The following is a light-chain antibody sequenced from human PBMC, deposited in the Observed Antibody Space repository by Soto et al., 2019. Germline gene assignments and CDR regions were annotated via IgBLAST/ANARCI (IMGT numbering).Light chain of an antibody. V-gene: IGLV2-8*01. CDR1: SSDIGGYNS. J-gene: IGLJ1*01. CDR3: SSYTDRNNLV. Sequence: QSALTQSPSASGSPGQSVTISWTGTSSDIGGYNSVSWYQQHPGKAPKVMIYDVSKRPSGVPDRFSGSKSGNTASLTVSALQAEDEADYYCSSYTDRNNLVFGTGTKLTAL. CDR2: DVS.